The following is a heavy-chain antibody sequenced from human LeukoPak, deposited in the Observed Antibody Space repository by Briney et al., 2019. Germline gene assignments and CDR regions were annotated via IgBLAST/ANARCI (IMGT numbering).Heavy chain of an antibody. CDR3: ARGTEKGYYYDSSGYYSPPDY. J-gene: IGHJ4*02. CDR2: IYYSGST. CDR1: GGSISSSSYY. Sequence: SETLSLTCTVFGGSISSSSYYWGWIRQPPGKGLEWIGSIYYSGSTYYNPSLKSRVTISVDTSKNQFSLKLSSVTAADTAVYYCARGTEKGYYYDSSGYYSPPDYWGQGTLVTVSS. D-gene: IGHD3-22*01. V-gene: IGHV4-39*07.